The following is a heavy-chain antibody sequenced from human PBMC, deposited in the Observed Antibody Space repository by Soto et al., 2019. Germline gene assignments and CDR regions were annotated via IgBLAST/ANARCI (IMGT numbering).Heavy chain of an antibody. CDR2: INQNGGAM. Sequence: EVQLLESGGGLVQPGGSLRLSCAASGFTFSNYWMTWVRQAPGKGLEWVASINQNGGAMHYVDSVKGRFTVSRDNAKNSLYLQVNSLRAEDTAVFYCARVWNDGRFDYWGQGTLVTVSS. CDR3: ARVWNDGRFDY. V-gene: IGHV3-7*01. CDR1: GFTFSNYW. D-gene: IGHD1-1*01. J-gene: IGHJ4*02.